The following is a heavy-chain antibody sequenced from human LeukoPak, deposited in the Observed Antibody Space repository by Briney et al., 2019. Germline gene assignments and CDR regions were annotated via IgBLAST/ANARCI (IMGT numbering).Heavy chain of an antibody. J-gene: IGHJ4*02. CDR3: ARAGELGYCSSTSCERPLIDY. Sequence: PGGSLRLSCAASGFTFSSYGMHWVRQAPGKGLEWVAFIRYDGSNKYYADSVKGRFTISRDNSKNTLYLQMNSLRAEDTAVYYCARAGELGYCSSTSCERPLIDYWGQGTLVTVSS. CDR2: IRYDGSNK. CDR1: GFTFSSYG. V-gene: IGHV3-30*02. D-gene: IGHD2-2*01.